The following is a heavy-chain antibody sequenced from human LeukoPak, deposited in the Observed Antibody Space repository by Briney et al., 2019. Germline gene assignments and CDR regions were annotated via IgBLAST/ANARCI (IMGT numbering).Heavy chain of an antibody. CDR3: ARVGTPRDIVVVPAAMFAFDI. D-gene: IGHD2-2*01. CDR1: GGSISSYY. J-gene: IGHJ3*02. Sequence: SETLSLTCTVSGGSISSYYWSWIRQPPGEGLEWIGYIYYSGSTNYNPSLKSRVTISVDTSKNQFSLKLSSVTAADTAVYYCARVGTPRDIVVVPAAMFAFDIWGQGTMVTVSS. CDR2: IYYSGST. V-gene: IGHV4-59*08.